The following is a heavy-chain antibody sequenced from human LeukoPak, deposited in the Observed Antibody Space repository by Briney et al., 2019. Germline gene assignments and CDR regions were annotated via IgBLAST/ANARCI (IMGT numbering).Heavy chain of an antibody. V-gene: IGHV4-34*01. J-gene: IGHJ4*02. CDR1: GGSFSGYY. CDR2: MHHSGRT. Sequence: PSETLSLTCAVYGGSFSGYYWSWIRQPPGKGLEWIGEMHHSGRTNYNPSLESRVTMSVDTSKNEFSLKLSSVTAADTAVYYCARGSQFYSSSWFAFWGQGALVTVSS. D-gene: IGHD6-13*01. CDR3: ARGSQFYSSSWFAF.